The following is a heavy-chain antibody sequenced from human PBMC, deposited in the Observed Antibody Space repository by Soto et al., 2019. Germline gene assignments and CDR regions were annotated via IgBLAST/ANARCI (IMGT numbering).Heavy chain of an antibody. J-gene: IGHJ6*02. D-gene: IGHD6-6*01. CDR2: IYYSGST. CDR1: GGSISSGGYY. V-gene: IGHV4-31*03. CDR3: AREVRSSSTLAFYYYYGMDV. Sequence: SGTLSLTCTVSGGSISSGGYYWSWIRQHPGKGLEWIGYIYYSGSTYYNPSLKSRVTISVDTSKNQFSLKLSSVTAADTAVYYCAREVRSSSTLAFYYYYGMDVWGQGTTVTVSS.